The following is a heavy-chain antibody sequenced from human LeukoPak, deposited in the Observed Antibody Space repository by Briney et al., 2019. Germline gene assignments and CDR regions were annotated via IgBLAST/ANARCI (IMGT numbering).Heavy chain of an antibody. J-gene: IGHJ4*02. CDR3: AKAIQLWLLVY. V-gene: IGHV3-23*01. CDR2: ISGSGGST. D-gene: IGHD5-18*01. CDR1: GFTFSSYA. Sequence: GSLRLSCAVSGFTFSSYAMSWVRQAPGKGLEWVSAISGSGGSTYYADSVKGRFTISRDNSKNTLYLQMNSLRAEDTAVYYCAKAIQLWLLVYWGQGTLVTVSS.